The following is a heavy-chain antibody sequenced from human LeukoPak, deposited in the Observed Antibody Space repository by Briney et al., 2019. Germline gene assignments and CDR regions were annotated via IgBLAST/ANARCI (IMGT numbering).Heavy chain of an antibody. D-gene: IGHD3-10*01. V-gene: IGHV1-18*04. CDR2: FSAYNGNT. Sequence: ASVKVSSTASGYTFTSYGISWVRQAPGQGREWMGWFSAYNGNTNYAQKLQGGVTMTTDTSTSTAYMELRSLRSDDTAVYYCARVWEDYYGSANWFDPWGQGTLVTVSS. J-gene: IGHJ5*02. CDR1: GYTFTSYG. CDR3: ARVWEDYYGSANWFDP.